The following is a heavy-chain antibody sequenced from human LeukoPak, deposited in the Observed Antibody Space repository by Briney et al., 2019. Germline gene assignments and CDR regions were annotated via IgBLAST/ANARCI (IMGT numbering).Heavy chain of an antibody. Sequence: ASVKVSCKASGYTFTGYYMHWVRQAPGQGLEWMGWINPNSGGTNYAQKFQGRVTMTRDTSISTAYMELSRLRSDDTAVYYCARDRTYYYGSGNYYYYMDVWGKGTTVTISS. CDR3: ARDRTYYYGSGNYYYYMDV. CDR2: INPNSGGT. CDR1: GYTFTGYY. D-gene: IGHD3-10*01. V-gene: IGHV1-2*02. J-gene: IGHJ6*03.